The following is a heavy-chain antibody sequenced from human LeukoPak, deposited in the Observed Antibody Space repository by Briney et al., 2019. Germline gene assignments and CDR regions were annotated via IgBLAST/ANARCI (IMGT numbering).Heavy chain of an antibody. CDR3: AKAHFIIVVVLGD. CDR2: ISSSSSYI. Sequence: GGSLRLSCAGSGFTFSSYSMKWVRQAPGKELEWVSSISSSSSYIYYADSVKGRFTISRDNAKNSLYLQMNSLRAEDTAVYYCAKAHFIIVVVLGDWGQGTVVTVSS. J-gene: IGHJ4*02. D-gene: IGHD2-2*01. CDR1: GFTFSSYS. V-gene: IGHV3-21*04.